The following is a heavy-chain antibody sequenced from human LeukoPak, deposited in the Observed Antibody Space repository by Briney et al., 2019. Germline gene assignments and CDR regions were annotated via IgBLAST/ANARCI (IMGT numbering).Heavy chain of an antibody. CDR3: ARHRKSYYYGMDV. J-gene: IGHJ6*02. CDR1: GGSFSGYY. Sequence: SETLSLTCAVYGGSFSGYYWSWIRQPPGKGLEWIGEINHSGSTNYNPSLKSRVTISVDTSKNQFSLKLSSVTAADTAAYYCARHRKSYYYGMDVWGQGTTVTVSS. CDR2: INHSGST. V-gene: IGHV4-34*01. D-gene: IGHD1-14*01.